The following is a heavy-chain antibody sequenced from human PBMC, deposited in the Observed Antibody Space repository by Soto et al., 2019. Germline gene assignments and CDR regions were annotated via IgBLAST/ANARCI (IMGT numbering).Heavy chain of an antibody. CDR3: ARSLRNDLFDY. J-gene: IGHJ4*02. D-gene: IGHD3-16*01. Sequence: QVQLQESGPGLVKPSETLSLTCTVSGGSISRYFWGWIRQPPGKGLELIGYIYYTGSTNYHPSLKNRVTISVDTSQNPFSLKLNSVTAADTAVYFCARSLRNDLFDYWVQGALVTVSS. CDR2: IYYTGST. CDR1: GGSISRYF. V-gene: IGHV4-59*01.